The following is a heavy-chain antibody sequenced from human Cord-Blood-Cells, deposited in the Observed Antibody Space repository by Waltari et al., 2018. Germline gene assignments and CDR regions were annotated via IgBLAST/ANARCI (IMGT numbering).Heavy chain of an antibody. CDR3: ARDLHCSSTSCYTDDAFDI. V-gene: IGHV4-38-2*02. Sequence: QVQLQESGPGLVKPSETLSLTCTVSGYSISSGYYWGWIRQPPGKGLEWIGSIYHSGSTSYNPSLKSRVTISVDTSKNQFSLKLSSVTAADTAVYYCARDLHCSSTSCYTDDAFDIWGQGTMVTVSS. D-gene: IGHD2-2*02. J-gene: IGHJ3*02. CDR2: IYHSGST. CDR1: GYSISSGYY.